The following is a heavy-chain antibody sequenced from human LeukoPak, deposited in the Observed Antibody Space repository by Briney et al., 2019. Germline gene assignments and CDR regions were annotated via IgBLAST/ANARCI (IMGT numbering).Heavy chain of an antibody. V-gene: IGHV4-59*01. CDR2: IYYTGST. CDR1: GGSISSNY. J-gene: IGHJ4*02. CDR3: ARSHGSGSYYNLNDY. Sequence: SETLSLTCTVSGGSISSNYWGWIRQPPGKVLEWIGYIYYTGSTSYNPSLKSRVTISVDTSKNQFSLKLSSVTAADTAVYYCARSHGSGSYYNLNDYWGQGTLVTVSS. D-gene: IGHD3-10*01.